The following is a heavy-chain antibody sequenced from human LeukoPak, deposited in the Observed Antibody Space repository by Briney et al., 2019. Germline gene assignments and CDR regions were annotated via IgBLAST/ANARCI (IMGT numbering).Heavy chain of an antibody. CDR2: IYYSGST. CDR3: ARAVAAAGTDFDY. CDR1: GGSISSHY. V-gene: IGHV4-59*11. J-gene: IGHJ4*02. D-gene: IGHD6-13*01. Sequence: SETLSLTCTVSGGSISSHYWSWIRQPPGKGLEWIGYIYYSGSTNYNPSLKSRVTISVGTSKNQFSLKLSSVTAADTAVYYCARAVAAAGTDFDYWGQGTLVTVSS.